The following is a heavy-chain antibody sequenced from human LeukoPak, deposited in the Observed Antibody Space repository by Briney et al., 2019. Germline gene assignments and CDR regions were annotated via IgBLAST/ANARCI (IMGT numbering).Heavy chain of an antibody. Sequence: PGGSLRLSCAASGFTFSSYGMHWVRQAPGKGLEWVAIIKFDGSDQYYADAVKGRFTISRDNSKNTLYLQMDSLRAEGTAVYYCARDVGQFDFWGQGTLVTVSS. CDR1: GFTFSSYG. CDR2: IKFDGSDQ. V-gene: IGHV3-33*05. J-gene: IGHJ4*02. D-gene: IGHD2-15*01. CDR3: ARDVGQFDF.